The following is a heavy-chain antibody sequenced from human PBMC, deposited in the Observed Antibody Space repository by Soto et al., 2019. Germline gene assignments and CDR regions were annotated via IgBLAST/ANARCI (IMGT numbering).Heavy chain of an antibody. Sequence: EVQLLESGGGLVQPGGSLRISCAASGFTFSTYSMTWVRQAPGKGLEWVSTISGSGGSTYYIDSVKGRFTISRDNSKNTLYLQMNSLRAEDTAVYYCANDWTSSWGQGTMVTVSS. CDR1: GFTFSTYS. D-gene: IGHD3-3*01. J-gene: IGHJ3*01. CDR3: ANDWTSS. V-gene: IGHV3-23*01. CDR2: ISGSGGST.